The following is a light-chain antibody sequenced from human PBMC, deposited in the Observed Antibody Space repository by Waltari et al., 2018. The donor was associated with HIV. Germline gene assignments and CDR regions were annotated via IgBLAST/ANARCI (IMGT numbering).Light chain of an antibody. CDR1: QDIQTS. CDR2: AAS. V-gene: IGKV1-12*01. J-gene: IGKJ5*01. CDR3: QQGSSFPIS. Sequence: DIQMTQSPSSVSASVGDTVTITCRASQDIQTSLAWYQHKSGKPPKLLIYAASTLQVGVPSRFSGNVSGTDFTLTISGLQPEDFATYYCQQGSSFPISFGQGTRLDFK.